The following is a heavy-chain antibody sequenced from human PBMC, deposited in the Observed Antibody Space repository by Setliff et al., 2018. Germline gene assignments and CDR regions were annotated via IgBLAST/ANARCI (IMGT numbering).Heavy chain of an antibody. J-gene: IGHJ5*02. D-gene: IGHD6-19*01. CDR1: VSLSIARLG. Sequence: VSLSIARLGVSWIRQPPGKALEWLAHIFSNDEKSYSTSLKSRLTISKDTSKSQVVLTMTNMDPVDTATYYCARTRGQWFVAVARGHWFDPWGQGTLVTVSS. CDR2: IFSNDEK. V-gene: IGHV2-26*01. CDR3: ARTRGQWFVAVARGHWFDP.